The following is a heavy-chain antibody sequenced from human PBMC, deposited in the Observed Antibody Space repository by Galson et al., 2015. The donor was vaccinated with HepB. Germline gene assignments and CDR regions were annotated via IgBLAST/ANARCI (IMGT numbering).Heavy chain of an antibody. CDR3: VRDAKMDTGIDYMDV. CDR2: IWYDGNSK. CDR1: GFTFTNYG. J-gene: IGHJ6*03. Sequence: SLRLSCAASGFTFTNYGIHWVRQAPGKGLEWVAVIWYDGNSKQYAASVKGRFTISRDNSRNTVYLQMNTLRVEDTAVYYCVRDAKMDTGIDYMDVWGKGTTVTVSS. D-gene: IGHD5-18*01. V-gene: IGHV3-33*01.